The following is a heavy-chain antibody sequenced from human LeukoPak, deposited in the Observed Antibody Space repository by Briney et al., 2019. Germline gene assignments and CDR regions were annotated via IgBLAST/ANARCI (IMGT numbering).Heavy chain of an antibody. D-gene: IGHD2-21*01. CDR3: ARDSPNEGILWWSIDY. Sequence: GGSLRLSCAVSGFSFTFYSMNWVRQAPGKGLEWVSSISSNIYYADSVKGRFTISRDNAKNSLYLQMNSLRAEDTAVYYCARDSPNEGILWWSIDYWGQGTLVTVSS. J-gene: IGHJ4*02. V-gene: IGHV3-21*01. CDR2: ISSNI. CDR1: GFSFTFYS.